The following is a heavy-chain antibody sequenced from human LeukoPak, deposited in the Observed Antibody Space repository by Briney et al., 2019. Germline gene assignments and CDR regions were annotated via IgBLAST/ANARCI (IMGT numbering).Heavy chain of an antibody. D-gene: IGHD1-26*01. CDR3: ARFSGSSHFDY. V-gene: IGHV5-51*01. CDR2: IYPGDSDT. Sequence: GESLKIPCKGSGYSFTSYWIGWVRQMPGKGLEWMGIIYPGDSDTRYSPPFQGQVTISADKSIGTGYLQWSSLKASDTAMYYCARFSGSSHFDYWGQGTLVTVSS. CDR1: GYSFTSYW. J-gene: IGHJ4*02.